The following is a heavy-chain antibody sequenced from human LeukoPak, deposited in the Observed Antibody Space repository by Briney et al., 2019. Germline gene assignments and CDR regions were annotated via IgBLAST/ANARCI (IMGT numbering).Heavy chain of an antibody. CDR1: GFMFSSYA. V-gene: IGHV3-30*02. CDR3: ARDFRATVVTAGPDY. D-gene: IGHD4-23*01. Sequence: VGSLRLSCAASGFMFSSYAMHWVRQAPGKGLEWVAIVRYDGSNKYYADYVKGRFTISRDNSNNALYLQMNSLRGEDTAIYYCARDFRATVVTAGPDYWGQGTLVTVSS. J-gene: IGHJ4*02. CDR2: VRYDGSNK.